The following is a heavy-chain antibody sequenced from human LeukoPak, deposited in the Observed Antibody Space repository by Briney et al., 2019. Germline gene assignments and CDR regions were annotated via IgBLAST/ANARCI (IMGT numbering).Heavy chain of an antibody. J-gene: IGHJ3*02. Sequence: SETLSLTCTVSGGSISSSSYYWSWIRQPPGKGREWIGYIYYSGSTNYNPSLKSRVTISVDTSKNQFSLKLSSVTAADTAVYYCARDLKRRYCSGGSCYDDAFDIWGQGTMVTVSS. CDR3: ARDLKRRYCSGGSCYDDAFDI. CDR1: GGSISSSSYY. V-gene: IGHV4-61*01. D-gene: IGHD2-15*01. CDR2: IYYSGST.